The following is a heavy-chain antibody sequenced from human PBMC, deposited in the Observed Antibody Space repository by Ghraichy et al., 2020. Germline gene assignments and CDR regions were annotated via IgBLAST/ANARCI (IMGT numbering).Heavy chain of an antibody. V-gene: IGHV3-21*01. CDR2: ISTSSSYI. CDR1: GFTFISYD. D-gene: IGHD2-15*01. Sequence: GGSLRLSCVVSGFTFISYDMNWVRQAPGKGLEWVSYISTSSSYIFYADSVEGRFTISRDNDKNSLFLQMNSLRAEDTAVYYCARDPGYCSGGRCFGYAFDIWGQGTMVTVSS. CDR3: ARDPGYCSGGRCFGYAFDI. J-gene: IGHJ3*02.